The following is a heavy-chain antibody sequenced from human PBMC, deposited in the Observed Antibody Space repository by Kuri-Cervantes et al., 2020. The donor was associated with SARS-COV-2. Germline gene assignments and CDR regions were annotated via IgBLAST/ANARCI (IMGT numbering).Heavy chain of an antibody. CDR1: GGSFSGYY. CDR3: AGGYYYDSSGPVLRYYFDY. V-gene: IGHV4-34*01. D-gene: IGHD3-22*01. Sequence: ESLKISCAVYGGSFSGYYWSWIRQPPGKGPEWIGEINHSGSTNYNPSLKSRVTISVDTSKNQFSLKLSSVTAADTAVYYCAGGYYYDSSGPVLRYYFDYWGQGTLVTVSS. CDR2: INHSGST. J-gene: IGHJ4*02.